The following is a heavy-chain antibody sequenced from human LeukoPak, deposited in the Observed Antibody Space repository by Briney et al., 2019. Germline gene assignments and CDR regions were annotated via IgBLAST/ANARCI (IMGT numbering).Heavy chain of an antibody. CDR2: IIPIFGTA. CDR3: ARGVGGGRVFAFDI. CDR1: GGTFISYA. V-gene: IGHV1-69*05. D-gene: IGHD4-23*01. J-gene: IGHJ3*02. Sequence: SVKVSCKASGGTFISYAISWVRQAPGQGLEWMGGIIPIFGTANYAQKFQGRVTITTDESTSTAYMELSSPRSEDTAVYYCARGVGGGRVFAFDIWGQGTMVTVSS.